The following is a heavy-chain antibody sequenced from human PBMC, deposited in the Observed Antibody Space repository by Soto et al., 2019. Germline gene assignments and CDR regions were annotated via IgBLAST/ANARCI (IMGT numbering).Heavy chain of an antibody. CDR1: GFTFSSYA. D-gene: IGHD2-15*01. CDR2: ISGSGGST. J-gene: IGHJ6*02. Sequence: GGSLRLSCAASGFTFSSYAMSWVRQAPGKGLEWVSAISGSGGSTYYADSVKGRFTISRDNSKNTLYLQMNSLRAEDTAVYYCAKDLSRDIVVVVAATPGVGYYYGMDVWGQGTTVTISS. CDR3: AKDLSRDIVVVVAATPGVGYYYGMDV. V-gene: IGHV3-23*01.